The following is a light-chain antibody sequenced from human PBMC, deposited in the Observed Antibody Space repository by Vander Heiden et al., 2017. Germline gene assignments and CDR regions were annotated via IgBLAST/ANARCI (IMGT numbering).Light chain of an antibody. CDR3: QQGDNFPLT. Sequence: DIQMTQSPSSLSASVGDRVTITCQASQDISNYLNWYQQKPGKAPKLLIYDASNLETGVPSRFSGSGSGTDFTFTISSLQPEDIATYYCQQGDNFPLTFGGGTKVEIK. V-gene: IGKV1-33*01. CDR1: QDISNY. J-gene: IGKJ4*01. CDR2: DAS.